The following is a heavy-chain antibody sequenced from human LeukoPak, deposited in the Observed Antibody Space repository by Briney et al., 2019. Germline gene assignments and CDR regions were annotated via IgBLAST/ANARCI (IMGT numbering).Heavy chain of an antibody. D-gene: IGHD6-13*01. CDR3: AKDPTFGSWTDY. J-gene: IGHJ4*02. CDR2: ISGSGGST. Sequence: GGSLRLSCAASGXTFSSYAMSWVRQAPGKGLEWVSAISGSGGSTYYADSVKGRFTISRDNSKNTLYLQMNSLRAEDTAVYYCAKDPTFGSWTDYWGQGTLVTVSS. V-gene: IGHV3-23*01. CDR1: GXTFSSYA.